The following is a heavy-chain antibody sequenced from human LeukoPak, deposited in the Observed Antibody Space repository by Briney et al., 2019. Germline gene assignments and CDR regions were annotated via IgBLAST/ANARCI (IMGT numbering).Heavy chain of an antibody. CDR1: GFTFGDYP. CDR2: ISWNRGSI. CDR3: AKGLRPSATLLDAFDI. J-gene: IGHJ3*02. V-gene: IGHV3-9*03. D-gene: IGHD4-17*01. Sequence: PGGSLRLSCAASGFTFGDYPMHWVRQAPGKGLEWVSGISWNRGSIGYADSVKGRFTISRDNAKNSLYLQMNTLRAEDMALYYCAKGLRPSATLLDAFDIWGQGTMVTVSS.